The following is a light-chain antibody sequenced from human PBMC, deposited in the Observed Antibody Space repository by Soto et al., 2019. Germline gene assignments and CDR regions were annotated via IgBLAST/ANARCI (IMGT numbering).Light chain of an antibody. J-gene: IGKJ1*01. CDR1: QSVSSSY. V-gene: IGKV3-20*01. CDR3: QQKGT. Sequence: EIVLTQPPGTLSLSPGERATLSCRASQSVSSSYLAWYQQKPGQAPRLLIYGASSRATGIPDRFSGSGSGTDFTLTISRLEPEDFAVYYCQQKGTFGQGTKVEIK. CDR2: GAS.